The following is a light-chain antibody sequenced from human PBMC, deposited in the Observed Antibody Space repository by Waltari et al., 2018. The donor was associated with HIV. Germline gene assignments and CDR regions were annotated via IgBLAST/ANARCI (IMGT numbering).Light chain of an antibody. V-gene: IGLV2-14*03. CDR3: GSSSATNNLSYV. Sequence: QSALTQPASVSGSPGQSITISCTGTSSDFSDSDSVSWYQQLPGGAPKPLIEDVTTRPSWVPSRCSASKSGNTASLTIAGLQTGDEGEYYCGSSSATNNLSYVFGTGTKVTVL. CDR2: DVT. J-gene: IGLJ1*01. CDR1: SSDFSDSDS.